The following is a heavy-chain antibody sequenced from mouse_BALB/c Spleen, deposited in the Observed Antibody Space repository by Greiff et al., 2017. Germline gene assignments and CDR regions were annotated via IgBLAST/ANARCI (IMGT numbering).Heavy chain of an antibody. V-gene: IGHV1-9*01. CDR1: GYTFSSYW. Sequence: VQLQESGAELMKPGASVKISCKATGYTFSSYWIEWVKQRPGHGLEWIGEILPGSGSTNYNEKFKGKATFTADTSSNTAYMQLSSLTSEDSAVYYCARYGNYGRFAYWGQGTLVTVSA. J-gene: IGHJ3*01. CDR2: ILPGSGST. D-gene: IGHD2-1*01. CDR3: ARYGNYGRFAY.